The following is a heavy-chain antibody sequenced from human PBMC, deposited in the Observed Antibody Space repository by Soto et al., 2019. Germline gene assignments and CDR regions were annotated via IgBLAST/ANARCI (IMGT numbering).Heavy chain of an antibody. CDR3: ARERRRITMVRGVTHNWFDP. J-gene: IGHJ5*02. Sequence: SQTLSLTCAISGGSVSSNSAAWNWIRQSPSRGLEWLGRTYYRSKWYNDYAVSVKSRITINPDTSKNQFSLQLNSVTPEDTAVYYCARERRRITMVRGVTHNWFDPWGQGTLVTVSS. V-gene: IGHV6-1*01. CDR2: TYYRSKWYN. CDR1: GGSVSSNSAA. D-gene: IGHD3-10*01.